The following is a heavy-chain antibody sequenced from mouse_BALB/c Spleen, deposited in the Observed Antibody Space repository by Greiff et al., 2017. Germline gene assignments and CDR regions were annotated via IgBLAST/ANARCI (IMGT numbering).Heavy chain of an antibody. J-gene: IGHJ4*01. D-gene: IGHD2-4*01. CDR2: IWSGGST. CDR1: GFSLTSYG. Sequence: HVQLKQSGPGLVQPSQSLSITCTVSGFSLTSYGVHWVRQSPGKGLEWLGVIWSGGSTDYNAAFISRLSISKDNSKSQVFFKMNSLQANDTAIYYCARRSDYDPMDYWGQGTSVTVSS. V-gene: IGHV2-2*02. CDR3: ARRSDYDPMDY.